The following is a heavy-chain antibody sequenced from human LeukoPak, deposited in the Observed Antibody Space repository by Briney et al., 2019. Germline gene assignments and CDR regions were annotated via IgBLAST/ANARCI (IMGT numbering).Heavy chain of an antibody. CDR1: GFTFSTYG. Sequence: GGPLRLSXAASGFTFSTYGMHWVRQAPGKGLEWVAFIRYDGSNKYYADSMKGRFTISRDNSKNTLYLQMNSLRAEDTAVYYCAKDYSNYYYYDYYMDVWGKGTTVTVSS. V-gene: IGHV3-30*02. CDR3: AKDYSNYYYYDYYMDV. D-gene: IGHD4-11*01. CDR2: IRYDGSNK. J-gene: IGHJ6*03.